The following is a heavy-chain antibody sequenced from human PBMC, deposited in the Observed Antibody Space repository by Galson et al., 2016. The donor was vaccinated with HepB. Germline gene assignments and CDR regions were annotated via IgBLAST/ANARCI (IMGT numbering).Heavy chain of an antibody. CDR2: ISAYNGNT. CDR1: GYSFSSYG. D-gene: IGHD3-10*01. J-gene: IGHJ4*02. Sequence: SVKVSCKASGYSFSSYGVSWVRQAPGQGLEWMGWISAYNGNTEYAQDVQDRVTMSTDAFTSTAYMELRSLSSDDTALYYCARDSWFYGSGNYYPFDYWGQGTLITVSS. V-gene: IGHV1-18*01. CDR3: ARDSWFYGSGNYYPFDY.